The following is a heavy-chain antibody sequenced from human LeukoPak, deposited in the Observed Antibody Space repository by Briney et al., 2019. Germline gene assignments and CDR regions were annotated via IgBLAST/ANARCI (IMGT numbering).Heavy chain of an antibody. D-gene: IGHD2-21*02. CDR3: ALCGGDCYSGSYWYFDL. Sequence: ASVKVSCKASGYTFTSYAMNWVRQAPGQGLEWMGWINTNTGNPTYAQGFTGRFVFSLDTSVSTAYLQISSLKAEDTAVYYCALCGGDCYSGSYWYFDLWGRGTLVTVSS. V-gene: IGHV7-4-1*02. CDR2: INTNTGNP. CDR1: GYTFTSYA. J-gene: IGHJ2*01.